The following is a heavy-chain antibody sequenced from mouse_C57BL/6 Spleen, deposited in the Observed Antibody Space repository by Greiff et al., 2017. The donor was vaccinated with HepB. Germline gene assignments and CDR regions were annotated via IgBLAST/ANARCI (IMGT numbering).Heavy chain of an antibody. CDR2: IDPSDSYT. D-gene: IGHD1-1*02. Sequence: VQLQQSGAELVKPGASVKLSCKASGYTFTSYWMQWVKQRPGQGLEWIGEIDPSDSYTNYNQKFKGKATLTVDTSSSPAYMQLSSLTSEDSAVYYCARDRWYFDYWGQGTTLTVSS. J-gene: IGHJ2*01. CDR1: GYTFTSYW. CDR3: ARDRWYFDY. V-gene: IGHV1-50*01.